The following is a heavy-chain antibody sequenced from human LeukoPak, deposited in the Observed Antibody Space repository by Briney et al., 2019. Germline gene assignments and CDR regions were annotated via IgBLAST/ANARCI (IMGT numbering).Heavy chain of an antibody. J-gene: IGHJ4*02. Sequence: SETLSLTCTVSGGSISSYYWSWIRQPPGKGLEWSAYISDIGSINYNPSLKSRVTISLDTSKNQFSLKLSSVTAADTAVYYCAGHHPRNTVDFWGQGTLVTVSS. CDR1: GGSISSYY. V-gene: IGHV4-59*08. CDR2: ISDIGSI. CDR3: AGHHPRNTVDF. D-gene: IGHD2/OR15-2a*01.